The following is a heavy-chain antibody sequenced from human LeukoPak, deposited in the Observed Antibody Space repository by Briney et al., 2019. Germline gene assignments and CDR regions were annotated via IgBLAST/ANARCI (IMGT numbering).Heavy chain of an antibody. J-gene: IGHJ4*02. Sequence: GGSLRLSCAASGFTSSSYAMSWVRQAPGKGLEWVSAISGSGGSTYYADSVKGRFTISRDNSKNTLYLQMNSLRAEDTAVYYCAKEGVVVGYLSDANYWGQGTLVTVSS. CDR2: ISGSGGST. CDR1: GFTSSSYA. D-gene: IGHD3-22*01. CDR3: AKEGVVVGYLSDANY. V-gene: IGHV3-23*01.